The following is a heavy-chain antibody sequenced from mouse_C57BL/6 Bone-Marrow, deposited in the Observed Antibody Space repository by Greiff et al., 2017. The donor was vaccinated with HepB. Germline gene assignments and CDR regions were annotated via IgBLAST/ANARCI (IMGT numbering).Heavy chain of an antibody. V-gene: IGHV1-53*01. D-gene: IGHD5-1*01. CDR2: INPSTGGT. CDR1: GYTFTSYW. CDR3: ARGRLSTDFFDY. Sequence: QVQLQQPGAELVMPGASVKLSCKASGYTFTSYWMHWVKQRPGQGLEWIGEINPSTGGTTYNQKFKAKATLTVDKSSSTAYMQLKSLTSEDSAVYYCARGRLSTDFFDYWGQGTTLTVSS. J-gene: IGHJ2*01.